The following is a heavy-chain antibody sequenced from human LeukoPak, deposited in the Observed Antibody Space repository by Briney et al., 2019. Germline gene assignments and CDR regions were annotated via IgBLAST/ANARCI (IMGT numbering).Heavy chain of an antibody. J-gene: IGHJ4*02. CDR2: ISDNGSNK. CDR3: AKDNRRYSCDY. Sequence: PGRSLRLSCAASGFTFSSYGMHWVRQAPGKGLERVAVISDNGSNKYYADFVKGRFTISRDSSKNTMYLQMNSLRVEDTAVYYCAKDNRRYSCDYWGQGTLVTVSS. D-gene: IGHD5-18*01. CDR1: GFTFSSYG. V-gene: IGHV3-30*18.